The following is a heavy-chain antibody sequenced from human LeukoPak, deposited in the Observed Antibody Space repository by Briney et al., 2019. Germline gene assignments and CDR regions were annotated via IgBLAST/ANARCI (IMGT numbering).Heavy chain of an antibody. CDR3: ARDPGGYSYGYYFDN. V-gene: IGHV3-7*05. Sequence: GGSLRLSCVASESTFSNQWMTWVRQAPGKGLEWVANIKPDGSDKYYMDSVKGRFTISRDNAKNSVYLQMSSLRAEDTAVYYCARDPGGYSYGYYFDNWGQGTTVTVSS. CDR2: IKPDGSDK. J-gene: IGHJ4*02. CDR1: ESTFSNQW. D-gene: IGHD5-18*01.